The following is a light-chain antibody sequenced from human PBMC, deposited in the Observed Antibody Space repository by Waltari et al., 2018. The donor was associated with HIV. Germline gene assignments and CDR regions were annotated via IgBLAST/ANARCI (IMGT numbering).Light chain of an antibody. CDR2: RNN. J-gene: IGLJ3*02. CDR1: TSNIATNY. CDR3: ATWDANLRGPV. V-gene: IGLV1-47*01. Sequence: QSALTQPPSASGSPGQRVTISCSGGTSNIATNYVFRYQQFPGTAPRFLIYRNNQRPPGVPDRFSGSKSGTSASLVISGLRSEDAGDYYCATWDANLRGPVFGGGTRVTVL.